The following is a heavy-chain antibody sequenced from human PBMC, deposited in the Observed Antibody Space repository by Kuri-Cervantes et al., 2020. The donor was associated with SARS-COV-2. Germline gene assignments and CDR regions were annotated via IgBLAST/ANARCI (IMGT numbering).Heavy chain of an antibody. D-gene: IGHD5-18*01. J-gene: IGHJ4*02. CDR1: GFTFSSYA. CDR2: INWNGGST. Sequence: LQPGRSLRLSCAASGFTFSSYAMSWVRQAPGKGLEWVSGINWNGGSTGYADSVKGRFTISRDNAKNSLYLQMNSLRAEDTAVYYCASESGYSYGYDYWGQGTLVTVSS. CDR3: ASESGYSYGYDY. V-gene: IGHV3-20*04.